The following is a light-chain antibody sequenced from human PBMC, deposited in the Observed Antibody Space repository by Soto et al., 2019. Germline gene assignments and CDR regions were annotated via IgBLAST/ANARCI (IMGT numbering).Light chain of an antibody. CDR2: EGS. Sequence: QSVLTQPASVSGSLGQSITISCIGTSNNIGSYNLVSWYQHKPGKAPKIIIFEGSERPSGVSNRFSGSRSGNTASLTISGLQAEDEADYYCCSFAGTGTQYVFGTGTKLTVL. CDR3: CSFAGTGTQYV. J-gene: IGLJ1*01. CDR1: SNNIGSYNL. V-gene: IGLV2-23*01.